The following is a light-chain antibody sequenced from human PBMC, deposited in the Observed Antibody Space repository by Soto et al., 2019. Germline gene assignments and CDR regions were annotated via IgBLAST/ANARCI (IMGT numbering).Light chain of an antibody. CDR2: DVS. CDR3: QQHNS. J-gene: IGKJ2*01. V-gene: IGKV1-5*01. Sequence: DIQMTQSPSTLSASVGDRVTITCRASQISSTWLAWYQQRPGKAPKLLIHDVSSLQSGVPSRFSGSGSGTEFTLTISSLQPDDFATYYCQQHNSFGQGTQLEIK. CDR1: QISSTW.